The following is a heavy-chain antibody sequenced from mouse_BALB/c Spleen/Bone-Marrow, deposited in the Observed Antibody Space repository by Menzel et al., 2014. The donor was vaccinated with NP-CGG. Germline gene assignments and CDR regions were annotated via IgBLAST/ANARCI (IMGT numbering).Heavy chain of an antibody. J-gene: IGHJ3*01. CDR3: TREGDSPFAY. D-gene: IGHD2-13*01. V-gene: IGHV1S81*02. CDR1: GYTFTSYY. Sequence: QVQLKHSGAELVKPGASVKLSCKASGYTFTSYYMYWVKQRPGQGLEWIGEINPNNGGTNFNEKFKSKATLTVDKSSSTTYMQLSSLTSEDSAVYYCTREGDSPFAYWGQGTLVTVSA. CDR2: INPNNGGT.